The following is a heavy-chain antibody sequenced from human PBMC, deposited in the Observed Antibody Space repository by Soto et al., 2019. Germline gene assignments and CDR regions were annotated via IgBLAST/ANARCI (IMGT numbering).Heavy chain of an antibody. V-gene: IGHV1-2*07. CDR2: LNPHTGGT. Sequence: QVQLVQSGAEVKEPGASVKVSCKTSGYTFTGHFIHWVRQAPGQGLEWMGSLNPHTGGTNYAHQFQGRVTMTRDTSIDTAYIDLSSLRSDDTAIYYCARELFDHGRGRAFEMWGQGTTVTVSS. J-gene: IGHJ3*02. D-gene: IGHD2-15*01. CDR1: GYTFTGHF. CDR3: ARELFDHGRGRAFEM.